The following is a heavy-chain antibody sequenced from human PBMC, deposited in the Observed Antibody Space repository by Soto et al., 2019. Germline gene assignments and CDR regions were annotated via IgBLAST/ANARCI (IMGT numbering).Heavy chain of an antibody. CDR3: ARGPRITIFGVVITKKYGMDV. J-gene: IGHJ6*02. V-gene: IGHV3-33*01. CDR2: IWYDGSNK. Sequence: GGSLRLSCAASGFTFSSYGMHWVRQAPGKGLEWVAVIWYDGSNKYYADSVKGRFTISRDNSKNTLYLQMNSLRAEDTAVYYWARGPRITIFGVVITKKYGMDVWGQGTTVTVSS. CDR1: GFTFSSYG. D-gene: IGHD3-3*01.